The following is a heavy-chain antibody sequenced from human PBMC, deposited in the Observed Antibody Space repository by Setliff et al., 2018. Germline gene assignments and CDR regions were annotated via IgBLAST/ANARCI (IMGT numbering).Heavy chain of an antibody. V-gene: IGHV1-18*01. CDR2: ISGHNGNA. J-gene: IGHJ4*02. CDR1: GDTLSASI. Sequence: GASVKVSCKTSGDTLSASIISWVRQAPGRGLEWVGWISGHNGNAYYAPSLQDRVTLTTDISTSTAFMEMRSLRSDDTAVYYCARLFQGYDYYKKFDSWGQGTLVTVSS. CDR3: ARLFQGYDYYKKFDS. D-gene: IGHD3-10*01.